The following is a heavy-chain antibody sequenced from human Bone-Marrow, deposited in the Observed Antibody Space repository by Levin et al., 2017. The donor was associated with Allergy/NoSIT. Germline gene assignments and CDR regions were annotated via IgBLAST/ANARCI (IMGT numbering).Heavy chain of an antibody. D-gene: IGHD2-8*01. CDR2: INTNTGNP. CDR3: ARSYCSNGVCFNGDYYYSMDV. CDR1: GYTFSTYA. Sequence: ASVKVSCKASGYTFSTYAMNWVRQAPGQGLEWMGWINTNTGNPTYAQGFTGRFVFSLDTSVTTAYLQISSLKTEDAAVYYCARSYCSNGVCFNGDYYYSMDVWGQGTTVTVSS. V-gene: IGHV7-4-1*02. J-gene: IGHJ6*02.